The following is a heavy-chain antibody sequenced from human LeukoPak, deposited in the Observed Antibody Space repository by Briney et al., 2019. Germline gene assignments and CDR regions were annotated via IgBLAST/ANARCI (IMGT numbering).Heavy chain of an antibody. V-gene: IGHV3-11*06. Sequence: GGSLRLSCAASGFTFSDYYMSWIRQAPGKGLEWVSYISSSSSYTNYADSVKGRFTISRDNAKNSLYLQMNSLRAGDTAVYYCARDLSSATIGLDAFDIWGQGTMVTVSS. CDR1: GFTFSDYY. CDR3: ARDLSSATIGLDAFDI. J-gene: IGHJ3*02. CDR2: ISSSSSYT. D-gene: IGHD5-12*01.